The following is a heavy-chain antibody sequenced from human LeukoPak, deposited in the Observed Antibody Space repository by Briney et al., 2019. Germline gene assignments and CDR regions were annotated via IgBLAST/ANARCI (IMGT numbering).Heavy chain of an antibody. CDR2: IYFSGSA. D-gene: IGHD1-26*01. CDR3: ARGLSEVVGYFDY. Sequence: SETLSLTCTVSGDDISSSSYYWGWIRQPPGKGLEWIGSIYFSGSAYYNPSLKSRVTISIDTSKSQFSLKLTSVTAADTAVYYCARGLSEVVGYFDYWGQGTLVTVSS. J-gene: IGHJ4*02. V-gene: IGHV4-39*07. CDR1: GDDISSSSYY.